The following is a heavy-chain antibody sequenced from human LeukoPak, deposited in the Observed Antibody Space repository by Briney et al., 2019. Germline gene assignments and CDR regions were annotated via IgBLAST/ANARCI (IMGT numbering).Heavy chain of an antibody. CDR3: AKDAVYYGSGSYYTDYFDY. CDR2: ISGSSTTT. Sequence: GGSLRLSCAASGFTFSSYTMTWVRQAPGKGLEWVSYISGSSTTTYYADSVKGRFTISRDNSKNTLYLQMNSLRAEDTAVYYCAKDAVYYGSGSYYTDYFDYWGQGTLVTVSS. V-gene: IGHV3-23*01. J-gene: IGHJ4*02. D-gene: IGHD3-10*01. CDR1: GFTFSSYT.